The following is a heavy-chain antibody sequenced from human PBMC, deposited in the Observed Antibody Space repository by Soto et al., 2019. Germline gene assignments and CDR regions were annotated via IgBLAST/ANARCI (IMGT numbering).Heavy chain of an antibody. CDR1: GGSISSYY. Sequence: PSETLALTCTVSGGSISSYYGSWIRQPPGKGLEWIGYIYYSGSTKYNPSLKSRVTISVDTSKNQFSLKLSSVTAADTAVYYCARETVATEPDYYYYYGMDVWGQGTTVTVSS. CDR2: IYYSGST. D-gene: IGHD6-19*01. V-gene: IGHV4-59*01. J-gene: IGHJ6*02. CDR3: ARETVATEPDYYYYYGMDV.